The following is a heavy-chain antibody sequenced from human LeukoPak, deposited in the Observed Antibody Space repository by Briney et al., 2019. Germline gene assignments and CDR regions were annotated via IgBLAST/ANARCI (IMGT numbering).Heavy chain of an antibody. CDR2: IQASGGNT. CDR1: GFTFTTYA. J-gene: IGHJ4*02. CDR3: AKGYSSGWSQYFDF. D-gene: IGHD6-19*01. Sequence: GGSLRLSCAASGFTFTTYAMNWVRQAPGQGLEWVSVIQASGGNTYYADSVKGRFTISRDNSKNTLYLQVSSLRAEDTAVYYCAKGYSSGWSQYFDFWGQGTLVTVS. V-gene: IGHV3-23*01.